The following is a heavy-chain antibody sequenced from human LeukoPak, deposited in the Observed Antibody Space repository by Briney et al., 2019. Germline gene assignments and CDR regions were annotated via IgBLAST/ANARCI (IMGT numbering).Heavy chain of an antibody. V-gene: IGHV4-30-4*01. CDR1: GGSISSGDYY. CDR2: IYYSGST. Sequence: SETLSLTCTVSGGSISSGDYYWSWIRQPPGKGLEWIGYIYYSGSTYYNPSLKSRVTISVDTSKNQFSLKLSSVTAADTAVYYCAREADYYGSSGYSLGQGTLVTVSS. J-gene: IGHJ4*02. CDR3: AREADYYGSSGYS. D-gene: IGHD3-22*01.